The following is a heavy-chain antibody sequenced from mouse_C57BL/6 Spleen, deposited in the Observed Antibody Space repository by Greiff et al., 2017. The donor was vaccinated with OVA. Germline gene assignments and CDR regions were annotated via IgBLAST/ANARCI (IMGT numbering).Heavy chain of an antibody. CDR3: AREGDYGSSQAWFAY. V-gene: IGHV5-4*01. CDR2: ISDGGSYT. CDR1: GFTFSSYA. D-gene: IGHD1-1*01. J-gene: IGHJ3*01. Sequence: EVQVVESGGGLVKPGGSLKLSCAASGFTFSSYAMSWVRQTPEKRLEWVATISDGGSYTYYPDNVKGRFTISRDNAKNNLYLQMSHLKSEDTAMYYCAREGDYGSSQAWFAYWGQGTLVTVSA.